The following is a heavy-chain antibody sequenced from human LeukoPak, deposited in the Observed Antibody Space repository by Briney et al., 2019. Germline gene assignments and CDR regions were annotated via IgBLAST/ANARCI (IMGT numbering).Heavy chain of an antibody. CDR1: GFTFSSYS. J-gene: IGHJ4*02. CDR3: ARDLRRVVVAATDDY. D-gene: IGHD2-15*01. Sequence: GGSLRLSCAASGFTFSSYSMNWVRQAPGMGLEFVSSISSSSSYIYYADSVKGRFTISRDNAKNSLYLQMNSLRAEDTAVYYCARDLRRVVVAATDDYWGQGTLVTASS. CDR2: ISSSSSYI. V-gene: IGHV3-21*01.